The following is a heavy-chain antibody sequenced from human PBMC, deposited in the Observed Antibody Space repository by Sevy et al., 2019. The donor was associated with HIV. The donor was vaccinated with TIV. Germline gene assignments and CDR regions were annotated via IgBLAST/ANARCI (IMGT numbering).Heavy chain of an antibody. CDR2: IYSDGTT. CDR3: ARGKSGYGYALNY. D-gene: IGHD5-18*01. V-gene: IGHV3-66*01. J-gene: IGHJ4*02. Sequence: GGSLRLSCAASGFTVNSNYMTWVRQAPGKGLEGVSVIYSDGTTYHADSVKDRFTISRDNFKNTLYLQMSSLRAEDTAVYYCARGKSGYGYALNYWGQGTLVTVSS. CDR1: GFTVNSNY.